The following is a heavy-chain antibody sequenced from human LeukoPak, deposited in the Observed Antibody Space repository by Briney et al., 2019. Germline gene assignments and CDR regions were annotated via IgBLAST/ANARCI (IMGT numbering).Heavy chain of an antibody. D-gene: IGHD2-15*01. CDR1: EFTFSTHS. CDR3: AKDRGVVVAAIDY. CDR2: IDGSSSII. V-gene: IGHV3-48*01. J-gene: IGHJ4*02. Sequence: GGSLRLSCAGSEFTFSTHSMTWVRQAPGKGLEWVSYIDGSSSIINYADSVKGRFTISRDNAKNSLYLQMNSLRAEDTAVYYCAKDRGVVVAAIDYWGQGTLVTVSS.